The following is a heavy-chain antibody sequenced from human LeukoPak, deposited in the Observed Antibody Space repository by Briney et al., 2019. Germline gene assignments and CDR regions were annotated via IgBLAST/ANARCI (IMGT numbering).Heavy chain of an antibody. Sequence: SETLSLTCTVSGGSISSYYWSWIRQPPGKGLEWIGYIYYSGSTNFKSPLKSRVTMSGDTSKNQFSLKLNSVTAADTAVYYCARAVGRRVDYWGQGTLVTVSS. CDR1: GGSISSYY. V-gene: IGHV4-59*08. J-gene: IGHJ4*02. CDR2: IYYSGST. CDR3: ARAVGRRVDY.